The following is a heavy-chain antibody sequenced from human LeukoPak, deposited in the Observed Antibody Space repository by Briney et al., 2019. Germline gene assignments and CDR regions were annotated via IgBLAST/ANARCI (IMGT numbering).Heavy chain of an antibody. CDR2: IYTSGST. J-gene: IGHJ6*03. Sequence: PSETLSLTCTVSGGSISSGSYYWSWIRQPAGKGLEWIGRIYTSGSTNYNPPLKSRVTISVDTSKNQFSLKLSSVTAADTAVYYCARERAYYDFWSGYYSPYYYYYMDVWGKGTTVTVSS. CDR3: ARERAYYDFWSGYYSPYYYYYMDV. CDR1: GGSISSGSYY. V-gene: IGHV4-61*02. D-gene: IGHD3-3*01.